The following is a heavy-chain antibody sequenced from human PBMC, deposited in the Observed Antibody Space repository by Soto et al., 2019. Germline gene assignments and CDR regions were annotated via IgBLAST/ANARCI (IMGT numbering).Heavy chain of an antibody. CDR3: ARDLGSTFGWYDYFDY. J-gene: IGHJ4*02. CDR2: ISSSSSYI. Sequence: GGSLRLSCAASGFTFSSYSMNWVRQAPGKGLEWVSSISSSSSYIYYADSVKGRFTISRDNAKNSLYLQMNSLRAEDTAVYYCARDLGSTFGWYDYFDYWGQGTLVTVSS. V-gene: IGHV3-21*01. D-gene: IGHD6-19*01. CDR1: GFTFSSYS.